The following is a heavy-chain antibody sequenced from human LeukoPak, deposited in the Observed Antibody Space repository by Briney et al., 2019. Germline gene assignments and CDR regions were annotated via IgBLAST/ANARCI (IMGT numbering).Heavy chain of an antibody. CDR3: ARDYSSGRDF. CDR1: GFTFSTKW. D-gene: IGHD3-22*01. V-gene: IGHV3-7*04. CDR2: INQDGSDQ. Sequence: PGGSLRLSCAASGFTFSTKWMSWVRQAPGKGLEWVATINQDGSDQYYGDSVKGRLTISRDNAKNSLDLQMNSLRAEDTAVYYCARDYSSGRDFWGQGTLVTVSP. J-gene: IGHJ4*02.